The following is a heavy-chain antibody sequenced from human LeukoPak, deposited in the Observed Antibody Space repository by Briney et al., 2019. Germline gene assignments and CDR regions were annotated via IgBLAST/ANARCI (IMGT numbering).Heavy chain of an antibody. Sequence: GRSLRLSCAASGFSFSTYAMHWVRQAPGKGLEWVALIWNDASHTFYTDSVKGRFTISRDNSKNTVYLQMKSLGGEDTAVYYCAREIFDSGSSPDSWGQGTLVTVSS. V-gene: IGHV3-33*01. CDR1: GFSFSTYA. CDR2: IWNDASHT. CDR3: AREIFDSGSSPDS. D-gene: IGHD3-10*01. J-gene: IGHJ4*02.